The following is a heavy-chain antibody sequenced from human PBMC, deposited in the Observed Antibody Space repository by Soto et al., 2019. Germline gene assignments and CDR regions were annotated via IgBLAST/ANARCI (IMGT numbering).Heavy chain of an antibody. CDR1: GFTFSSHG. J-gene: IGHJ6*02. Sequence: GGSLRLSCAASGFTFSSHGMHWVRQAPGKGLEWVAVISFDGRKKYYADSVKGRFTISRDNSKNTLDLQMDSLRGEDTATYYCARDVVFAEVVARDYCGMDVWGQGTTVTVSS. CDR3: ARDVVFAEVVARDYCGMDV. V-gene: IGHV3-30*03. D-gene: IGHD2-15*01. CDR2: ISFDGRKK.